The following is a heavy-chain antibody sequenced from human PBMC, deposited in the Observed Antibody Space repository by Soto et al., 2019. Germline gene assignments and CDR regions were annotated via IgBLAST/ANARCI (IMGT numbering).Heavy chain of an antibody. V-gene: IGHV1-18*01. J-gene: IGHJ4*02. Sequence: QVQLVQSGAEVKKPGASVKVSCKASGYTFASYAISWMRQAPGQGLEWMGWISAYNGNTNYAQKLQDRVTMTTDTSTSTAYVELRSLRSDGAAVYYCARDPPAPDYWGQGTLVTGSS. D-gene: IGHD2-2*01. CDR3: ARDPPAPDY. CDR1: GYTFASYA. CDR2: ISAYNGNT.